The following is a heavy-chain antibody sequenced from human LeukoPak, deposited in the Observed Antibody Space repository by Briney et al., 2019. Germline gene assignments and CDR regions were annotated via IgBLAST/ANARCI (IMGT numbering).Heavy chain of an antibody. CDR1: GGSISSYY. CDR3: ARQPDFYYGMDV. V-gene: IGHV4-59*08. Sequence: SETLSLTCTVSGGSISSYYWSWIRQPPGKGLEWIGYIYYSGSTYYNPSLKSRVTISVDTSKNQFSLKLTSVTATDTAVYYCARQPDFYYGMDVWGQGTTVTVSS. J-gene: IGHJ6*02. CDR2: IYYSGST.